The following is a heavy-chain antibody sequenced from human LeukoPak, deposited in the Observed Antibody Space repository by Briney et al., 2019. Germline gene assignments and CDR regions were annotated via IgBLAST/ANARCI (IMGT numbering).Heavy chain of an antibody. Sequence: GRSLRLSCAASGFTFSSYGMHWVRQAPGKGLEWVAVISYDGSKKYYADSVKGRFTISRDNSKNTLYLQMNSLRAEDTAVYYCAKSGGSSPYGMDVWGQGTTVTVSS. V-gene: IGHV3-30*18. CDR3: AKSGGSSPYGMDV. CDR1: GFTFSSYG. D-gene: IGHD1-26*01. CDR2: ISYDGSKK. J-gene: IGHJ6*02.